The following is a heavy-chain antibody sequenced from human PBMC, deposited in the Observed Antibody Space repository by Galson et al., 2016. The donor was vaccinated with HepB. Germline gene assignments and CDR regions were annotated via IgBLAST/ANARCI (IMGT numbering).Heavy chain of an antibody. Sequence: SVKVSCKASGYTFTSYAIHWVRQAPGQRLEWMGWINGNGNTKYLQKFQGRVTITRDTSASTAYMELSSLRSEDTAVYYCATNIVGATTSSDYWGQGTLVTVSS. CDR3: ATNIVGATTSSDY. D-gene: IGHD1-26*01. CDR2: INGNGNT. CDR1: GYTFTSYA. V-gene: IGHV1-3*01. J-gene: IGHJ4*02.